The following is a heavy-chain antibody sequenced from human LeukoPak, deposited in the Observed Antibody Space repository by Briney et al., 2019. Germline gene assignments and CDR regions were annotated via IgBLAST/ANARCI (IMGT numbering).Heavy chain of an antibody. CDR3: ARATHCSSASCYAGYFDY. J-gene: IGHJ4*02. V-gene: IGHV1-69*04. D-gene: IGHD2-2*01. CDR2: IFTIFGIA. CDR1: GYTFTSYG. Sequence: SVKVSFKCSGYTFTSYGCSWLRQAPGQGLEWVGRIFTIFGIANYAQKFHGRVTITADKSTSTAYMELSSLRSEDTAMYYCARATHCSSASCYAGYFDYGGQGTLVTVSA.